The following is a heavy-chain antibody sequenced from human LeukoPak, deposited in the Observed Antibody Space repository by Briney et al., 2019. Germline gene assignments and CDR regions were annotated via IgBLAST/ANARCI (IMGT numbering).Heavy chain of an antibody. CDR1: GYTFTSYD. CDR2: MNPNSGNT. CDR3: AREVVYYGSGSRSAPYYFDY. V-gene: IGHV1-8*01. J-gene: IGHJ4*02. Sequence: ASVKVSCKASGYTFTSYDINWVRQATGQGLEWMGWMNPNSGNTGYAQKLQGRVTMTTDTSTSTAYMELRSLRSDDTAVYYCAREVVYYGSGSRSAPYYFDYWGQGTLVTVSS. D-gene: IGHD3-10*01.